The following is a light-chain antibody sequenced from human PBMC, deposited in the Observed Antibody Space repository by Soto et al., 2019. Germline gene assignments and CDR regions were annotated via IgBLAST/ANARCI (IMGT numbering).Light chain of an antibody. CDR2: GAS. J-gene: IGKJ1*01. CDR1: QSVSSSY. V-gene: IGKV3-20*01. Sequence: EIVLTQSPGTLSLSPGERAPLSCRASQSVSSSYLAWYQQKPGQAPRLLIYGASSRATGIPDRFSGSGSGTDFTLTISRLEPEDFAVYYCQQYGSSPWTVGQGTKVDIK. CDR3: QQYGSSPWT.